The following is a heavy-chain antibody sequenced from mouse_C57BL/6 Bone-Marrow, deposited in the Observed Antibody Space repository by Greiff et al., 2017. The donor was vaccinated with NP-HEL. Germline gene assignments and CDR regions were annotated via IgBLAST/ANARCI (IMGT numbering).Heavy chain of an antibody. CDR3: ARSQPGYWYFDV. J-gene: IGHJ1*03. D-gene: IGHD3-2*02. CDR1: GYTFTDYY. Sequence: EVQLQQSGPELVKPGASVKISCKASGYTFTDYYMNWVKQSHGKSLEWIGDINPNNGGTSYNQKFKGKATLTVDKSSSTAYMELRSLTSEDAAVYYWARSQPGYWYFDVWGTGTTVTVSS. V-gene: IGHV1-26*01. CDR2: INPNNGGT.